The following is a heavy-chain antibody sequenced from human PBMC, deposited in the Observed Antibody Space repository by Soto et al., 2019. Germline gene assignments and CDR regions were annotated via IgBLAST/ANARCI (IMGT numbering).Heavy chain of an antibody. J-gene: IGHJ4*02. CDR1: GFTFSSYA. D-gene: IGHD3-3*01. CDR3: AKALTTVGVVTNPFDY. Sequence: EVQLLESGGGLVQPGGSMRLSCAASGFTFSSYAVTWVRQAPGKGLEWVSIISGTGVSIFYADSVKGRFTISRDNSNNTQYLQIHSLTAEDTAVYYCAKALTTVGVVTNPFDYWGQGTLVTVSS. CDR2: ISGTGVSI. V-gene: IGHV3-23*01.